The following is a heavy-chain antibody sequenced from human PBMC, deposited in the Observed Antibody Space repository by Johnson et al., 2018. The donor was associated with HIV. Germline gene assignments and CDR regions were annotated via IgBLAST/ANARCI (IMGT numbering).Heavy chain of an antibody. CDR1: GFTFSNSD. D-gene: IGHD6-13*01. V-gene: IGHV3-35*01. J-gene: IGHJ3*02. Sequence: MQLVESGGGLVQPGGSLRLSCAASGFTFSNSDMNWVHQAPGKRLEWVSGVSWYGSRTHCADSVKGRFIISRDNSRNSLYLKMNRLRAEDTAVYYCARVGYSSSWYGGYGAFDIWGQGTMVTVSS. CDR2: VSWYGSRT. CDR3: ARVGYSSSWYGGYGAFDI.